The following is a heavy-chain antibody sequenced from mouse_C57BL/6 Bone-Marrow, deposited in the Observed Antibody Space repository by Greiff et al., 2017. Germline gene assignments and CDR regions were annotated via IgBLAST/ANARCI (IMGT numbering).Heavy chain of an antibody. CDR3: ASGDDYDVYWYFDV. J-gene: IGHJ1*03. CDR1: GYSITSGYY. CDR2: ISYDGSN. Sequence: DVQLQESGPGLVKPSQSLSLTCSVTGYSITSGYYWNWIRQFPGNKLEWMGYISYDGSNNYNPSLKNRISITRDTSKNQFFLRLNSVTTEDTATYYCASGDDYDVYWYFDVWGTGTTVTVSS. D-gene: IGHD2-4*01. V-gene: IGHV3-6*01.